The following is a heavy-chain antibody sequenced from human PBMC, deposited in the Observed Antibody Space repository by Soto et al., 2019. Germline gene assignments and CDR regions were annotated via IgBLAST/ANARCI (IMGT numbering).Heavy chain of an antibody. Sequence: VASVKVSCKTSGGTFSSFAISWVRQAPGQGLEWMGGIIPIFETANYAQKFQGRVTITADEITGTAYMELRSLRFEDTGVYYCARDLEVVVLGVDHYYYYGMDVWGQGTTVTVSS. CDR2: IIPIFETA. CDR1: GGTFSSFA. CDR3: ARDLEVVVLGVDHYYYYGMDV. D-gene: IGHD2-15*01. V-gene: IGHV1-69*13. J-gene: IGHJ6*02.